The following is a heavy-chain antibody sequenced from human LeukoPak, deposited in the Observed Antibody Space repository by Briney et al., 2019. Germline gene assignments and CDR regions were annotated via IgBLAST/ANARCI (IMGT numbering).Heavy chain of an antibody. J-gene: IGHJ4*02. Sequence: PSETLSLTCAVYGGSFSGYYWSWIRQPPGKGLEWIGEINHSGSTNYNPSLKSRVTISVDTTKNQFSLKLSSVTAADTAVYYCATGSSLRYFDWLLQAPDYWGQGTLVTVSS. CDR3: ATGSSLRYFDWLLQAPDY. CDR1: GGSFSGYY. V-gene: IGHV4-34*01. D-gene: IGHD3-9*01. CDR2: INHSGST.